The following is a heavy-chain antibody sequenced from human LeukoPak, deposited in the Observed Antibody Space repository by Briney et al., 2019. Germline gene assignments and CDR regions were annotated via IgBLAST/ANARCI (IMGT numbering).Heavy chain of an antibody. D-gene: IGHD4-17*01. CDR1: GFSLSTSGVG. V-gene: IGHV2-5*01. Sequence: ESGPTLVNPTQTLTLTCTFSGFSLSTSGVGVGWIRQPPGKALEWLALIYWNDDKRYSPSLKSRLTITKDTSKNQVVLTMTNMDPVDTATYHCAHRIPDYGDYEVYFDYWGQGTLVTVSS. CDR2: IYWNDDK. J-gene: IGHJ4*02. CDR3: AHRIPDYGDYEVYFDY.